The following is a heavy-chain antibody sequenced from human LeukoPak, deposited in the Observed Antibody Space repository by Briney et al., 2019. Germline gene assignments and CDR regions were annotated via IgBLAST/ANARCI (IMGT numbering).Heavy chain of an antibody. CDR2: INPNSGGT. CDR1: GYTLTGYY. Sequence: ASVKVSCKASGYTLTGYYMYWVRQAPGQGLEWMGWINPNSGGTNYAQKFQGRVTMTRDTSISTAYMELSRLRSDDTAVYYCARVVVPAAIDYWGQGTLVTVSS. J-gene: IGHJ4*02. V-gene: IGHV1-2*02. CDR3: ARVVVPAAIDY. D-gene: IGHD2-2*01.